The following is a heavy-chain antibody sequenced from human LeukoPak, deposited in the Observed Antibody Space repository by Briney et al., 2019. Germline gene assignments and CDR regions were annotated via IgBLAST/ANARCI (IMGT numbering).Heavy chain of an antibody. D-gene: IGHD1-26*01. CDR3: ARDSLVGATPYFDY. J-gene: IGHJ4*02. CDR1: GFSFSIHA. CDR2: ISSDGSRK. Sequence: GGSLRLSCAASGFSFSIHAMNWVWQAPGKRLEWVAVISSDGSRKFYADFVKGRLTISRDNSKNTLYLEMNSLRAEDTAVYFCARDSLVGATPYFDYWGQGILVTVSS. V-gene: IGHV3-30-3*01.